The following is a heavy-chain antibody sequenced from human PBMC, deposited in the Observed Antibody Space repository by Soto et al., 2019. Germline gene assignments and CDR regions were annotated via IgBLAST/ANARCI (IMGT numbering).Heavy chain of an antibody. V-gene: IGHV1-69*13. CDR1: GGTFSSYA. Sequence: ASVKVSCKASGGTFSSYAISWVRQAPGQGLEWMGGIIPIFGTANYAQKFQGRVTITADESTSTAYMELSSLRSEDTAVYYCAVYSNYSAASYFDYWGQGTLVTVSS. D-gene: IGHD4-4*01. CDR2: IIPIFGTA. J-gene: IGHJ4*02. CDR3: AVYSNYSAASYFDY.